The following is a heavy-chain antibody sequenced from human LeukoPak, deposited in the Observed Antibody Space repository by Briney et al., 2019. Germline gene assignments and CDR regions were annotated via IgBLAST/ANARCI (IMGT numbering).Heavy chain of an antibody. CDR1: GFTFSDYY. CDR2: ISSSSSYT. CDR3: AREYGSGSYYYYYYYGMDV. J-gene: IGHJ6*02. V-gene: IGHV3-11*06. Sequence: PGGSLRLSCAASGFTFSDYYMSWIRQAPGKGLEWVSYISSSSSYTNYADSVKGRFTISRDNAKNSLYLQMNSLRAEDTAVYYCAREYGSGSYYYYYYYGMDVWGQGTTVTVSS. D-gene: IGHD3-10*01.